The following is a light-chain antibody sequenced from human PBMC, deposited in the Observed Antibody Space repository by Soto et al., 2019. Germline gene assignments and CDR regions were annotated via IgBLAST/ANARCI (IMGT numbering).Light chain of an antibody. V-gene: IGLV2-14*01. J-gene: IGLJ1*01. Sequence: QSVLTQPASVSGSPGQSITISCTGTSSDVGGYNSVSWYRQDPGKAPKLMIYDVTNRPSGVSNRFSGSKSGNTASLTISGLQAEDEADYYCSSFTSSITYVFGTETKVTVL. CDR1: SSDVGGYNS. CDR2: DVT. CDR3: SSFTSSITYV.